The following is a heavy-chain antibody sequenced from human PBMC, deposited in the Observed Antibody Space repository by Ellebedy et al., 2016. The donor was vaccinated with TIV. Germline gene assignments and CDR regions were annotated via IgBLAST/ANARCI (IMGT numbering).Heavy chain of an antibody. CDR3: ASSSSSSWYHYYYGMDV. CDR1: GYTFTSYG. CDR2: INAGNGNT. J-gene: IGHJ6*02. D-gene: IGHD6-13*01. Sequence: ASVKVSCXASGYTFTSYGISWVRQAPGQGLEWMGWINAGNGNTKYSQKFQGRVTITRDTSASTAYMELSSLRSEDTAAYYCASSSSSSWYHYYYGMDVWGQGTTVTVSS. V-gene: IGHV1-3*01.